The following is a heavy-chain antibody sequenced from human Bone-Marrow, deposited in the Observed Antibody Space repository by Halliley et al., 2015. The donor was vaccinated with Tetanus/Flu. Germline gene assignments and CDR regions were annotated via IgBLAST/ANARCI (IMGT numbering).Heavy chain of an antibody. D-gene: IGHD4-17*01. V-gene: IGHV3-30*03. Sequence: VAFISYDGSNKYYSDSVKGRFTISRDNSKNTLFLQMNSLGGEDTAFYYCARAPYYGGTPRHFDYWGQGTLVSVSS. CDR3: ARAPYYGGTPRHFDY. J-gene: IGHJ4*02. CDR2: ISYDGSNK.